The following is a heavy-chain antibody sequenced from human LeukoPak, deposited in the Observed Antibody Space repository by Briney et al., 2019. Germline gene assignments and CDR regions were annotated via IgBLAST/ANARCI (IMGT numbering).Heavy chain of an antibody. J-gene: IGHJ3*02. V-gene: IGHV3-30-3*01. CDR3: ARIGLAVAGTGVAFDI. D-gene: IGHD6-19*01. CDR1: GFTFSSYA. CDR2: ISYDGSNK. Sequence: PGGSLRLSCAASGFTFSSYAMHWVRQAPGKGLEWVAVISYDGSNKYYADSVKGRFTISRDNSKNTLYLQMNSLRAEDTAVYYCARIGLAVAGTGVAFDIWGQGTMVTVSS.